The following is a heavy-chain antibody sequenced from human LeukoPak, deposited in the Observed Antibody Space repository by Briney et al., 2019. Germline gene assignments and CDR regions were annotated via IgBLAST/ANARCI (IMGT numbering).Heavy chain of an antibody. CDR3: ARDLGQLEVLRRGPQGEKNV. D-gene: IGHD6-6*01. CDR1: GFTFSSYS. J-gene: IGHJ4*02. V-gene: IGHV3-21*01. CDR2: ISSSSSYI. Sequence: GGSLRLSCAASGFTFSSYSMNWVRQAPGKGLEWVSSISSSSSYIYYADSVKGRLTISRDNAKNSLYLQMNSLRAEDTAVYYCARDLGQLEVLRRGPQGEKNVWGQGTLVTVSS.